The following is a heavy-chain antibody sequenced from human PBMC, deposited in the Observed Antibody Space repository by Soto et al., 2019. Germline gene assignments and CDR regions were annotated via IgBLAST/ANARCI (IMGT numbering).Heavy chain of an antibody. D-gene: IGHD4-4*01. Sequence: GGTLRLSCAASGFTFSSYAMHWVRQAPGKGLEWVAVISFDGSNKYYADSVKGRFTISRDNSKNTLYLQMNSLRAEDTAVYYCARPLWRNDYNWGFFDLWGRGTLVTVSS. CDR2: ISFDGSNK. CDR3: ARPLWRNDYNWGFFDL. V-gene: IGHV3-30-3*01. J-gene: IGHJ2*01. CDR1: GFTFSSYA.